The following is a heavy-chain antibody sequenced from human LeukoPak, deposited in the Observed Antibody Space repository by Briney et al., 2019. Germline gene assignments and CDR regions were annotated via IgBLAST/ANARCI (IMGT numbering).Heavy chain of an antibody. J-gene: IGHJ4*02. D-gene: IGHD3-10*01. CDR3: AKDGYGSGSYVDY. CDR2: IHEKGSDR. Sequence: GGSLRLSCAASGFTFSAYWMTWVRQTPERGLEWVATIHEKGSDRYYLDSVKDRFTISRDNTKNSLYLQMNGLRAEDTAVYYCAKDGYGSGSYVDYWGQGTLVTVSS. CDR1: GFTFSAYW. V-gene: IGHV3-7*03.